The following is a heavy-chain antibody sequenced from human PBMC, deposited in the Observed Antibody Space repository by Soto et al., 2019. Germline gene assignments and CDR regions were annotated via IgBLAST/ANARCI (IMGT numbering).Heavy chain of an antibody. CDR2: IYPGDSHT. CDR1: GYSVTSYG. D-gene: IGHD1-20*01. Sequence: GESLKISCKGSGYSVTSYGIGWVRQMPGKGLEWMGIIYPGDSHTRYSPSFQGQVTISADKTVSTAYLQWSSLKASDTAKYYCARHEDNWKGPLDYWGQGTLVTVSS. J-gene: IGHJ4*02. CDR3: ARHEDNWKGPLDY. V-gene: IGHV5-51*01.